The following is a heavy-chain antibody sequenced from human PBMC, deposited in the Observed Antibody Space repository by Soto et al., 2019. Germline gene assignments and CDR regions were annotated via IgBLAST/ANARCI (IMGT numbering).Heavy chain of an antibody. Sequence: QLQLQESGSGLVKPSQTLSLTCAVSGGSISSGGYSCNWIRQPPGKGLEWIGYIHHSGSTYYNPSLKSRVTITVDRSKNQFSLKLSSVTAADTAVYYCARGVTTVTTFDYWGQGTLVTVSS. J-gene: IGHJ4*02. V-gene: IGHV4-30-2*01. CDR3: ARGVTTVTTFDY. CDR1: GGSISSGGYS. D-gene: IGHD4-17*01. CDR2: IHHSGST.